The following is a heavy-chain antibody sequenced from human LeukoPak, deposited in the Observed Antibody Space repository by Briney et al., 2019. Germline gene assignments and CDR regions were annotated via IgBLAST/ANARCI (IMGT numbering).Heavy chain of an antibody. V-gene: IGHV3-7*03. J-gene: IGHJ3*02. CDR2: IKQDGSEK. D-gene: IGHD3-22*01. CDR1: GFTFSSYW. CDR3: AKTPDYYDSSGFDI. Sequence: PGGSLRLSCAASGFTFSSYWMSWVRQAPGKGLEWVANIKQDGSEKYYVDSVKGRFTISRDNAKNSLYLQMNSLRAEDTALYYCAKTPDYYDSSGFDIWGQGTMVTVSS.